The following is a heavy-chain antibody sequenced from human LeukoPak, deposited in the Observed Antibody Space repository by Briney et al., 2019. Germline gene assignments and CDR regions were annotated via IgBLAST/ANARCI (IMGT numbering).Heavy chain of an antibody. CDR2: INPNSGGT. CDR1: GYTFTGYY. Sequence: ASVKVSCKASGYTFTGYYIHWVRQAPGQGLEWMGWINPNSGGTSYAQKLQGRVTMTRDTSITTAYMELSSLRSDDTAFYYCARDSAPYSNSFPYNWFAPWGQGTLVTVSS. D-gene: IGHD6-6*01. CDR3: ARDSAPYSNSFPYNWFAP. V-gene: IGHV1-2*02. J-gene: IGHJ5*02.